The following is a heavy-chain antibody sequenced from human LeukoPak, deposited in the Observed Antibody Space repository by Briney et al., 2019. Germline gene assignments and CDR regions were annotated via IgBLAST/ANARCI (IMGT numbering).Heavy chain of an antibody. Sequence: ASVKVSCKASGYTFTSYGISWVRQAPGQGLEWMGWISTYNGNTNYAQKFQGRVTITADKSTSTAYMELSSLRSEDTAVYYCATVVGALRYYYMDVWGKGTTVTVSS. CDR3: ATVVGALRYYYMDV. CDR2: ISTYNGNT. D-gene: IGHD1-26*01. V-gene: IGHV1-18*01. CDR1: GYTFTSYG. J-gene: IGHJ6*03.